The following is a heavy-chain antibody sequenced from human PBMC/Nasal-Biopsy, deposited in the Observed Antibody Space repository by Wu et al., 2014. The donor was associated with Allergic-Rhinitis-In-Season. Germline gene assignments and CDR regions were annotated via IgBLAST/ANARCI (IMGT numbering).Heavy chain of an antibody. J-gene: IGHJ4*02. D-gene: IGHD6-13*01. CDR3: ARDRPEAALYQTIDF. CDR2: ISPTNGYI. Sequence: LRLSCAASGFTFSDYYMSWMRQAPGKGLEWLSYISPTNGYIKYADSVKGRFTISRDNAKNSLYLQMNNLRVEDTAVYYCARDRPEAALYQTIDFWGQGTLVTVSS. V-gene: IGHV3-11*06. CDR1: GFTFSDYY.